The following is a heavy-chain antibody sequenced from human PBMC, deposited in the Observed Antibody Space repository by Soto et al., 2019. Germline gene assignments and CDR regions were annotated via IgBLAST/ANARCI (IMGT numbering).Heavy chain of an antibody. CDR2: IYYSGIT. J-gene: IGHJ2*01. D-gene: IGHD6-13*01. V-gene: IGHV4-59*08. Sequence: QVQLQESGPGRVKPSETLSLTCTVSGGSIISHYWGWIRQPPGRGLEWIGFIYYSGITDSNPSLKSRVTISLDTSKNQLSLRLSSVTAADTAVYYCARPRGIAPAVWYFDLWGRGTLVTVSS. CDR3: ARPRGIAPAVWYFDL. CDR1: GGSIISHY.